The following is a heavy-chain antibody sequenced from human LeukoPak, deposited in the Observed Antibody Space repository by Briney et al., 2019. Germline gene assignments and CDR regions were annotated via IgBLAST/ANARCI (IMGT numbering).Heavy chain of an antibody. CDR2: INPGDGGT. CDR3: VGEKDGGDFDH. J-gene: IGHJ4*02. D-gene: IGHD3-16*01. V-gene: IGHV1-46*01. CDR1: GYVFTTYF. Sequence: VASVKVSCKASGYVFTTYFIHWVRQAPGQGLEWMGRINPGDGGTHFARKFQDRVTMTRDTSTSTVDMELSGVRSEDSALYHCVGEKDGGDFDHWGPGTLVTVSS.